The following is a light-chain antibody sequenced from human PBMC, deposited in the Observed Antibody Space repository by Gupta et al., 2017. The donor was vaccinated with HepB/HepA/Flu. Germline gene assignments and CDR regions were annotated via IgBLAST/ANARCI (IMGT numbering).Light chain of an antibody. CDR1: NIGSKS. V-gene: IGLV3-21*03. Sequence: SYVLTQPPSVSVAPGKTARITCGGNNIGSKSVHWYQQKPGQTPVLVVYDDSDRPSGSPERFSGSNTGNTATLTISSVEAGDEADYYCQVWDSSSDHVVFGGGTKLTVL. CDR3: QVWDSSSDHVV. CDR2: DDS. J-gene: IGLJ2*01.